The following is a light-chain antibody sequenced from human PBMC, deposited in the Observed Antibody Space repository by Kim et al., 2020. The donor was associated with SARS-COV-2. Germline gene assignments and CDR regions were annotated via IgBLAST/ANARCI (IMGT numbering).Light chain of an antibody. CDR1: TGSIASNY. V-gene: IGLV6-57*02. CDR3: QSSGSSNWM. CDR2: EDN. J-gene: IGLJ3*02. Sequence: NFMLTQPHSVSESPGKTVTISCTGSTGSIASNYVQWYQQRPGSAPTTVIYEDNQRPSGVPDRFSGSIDSSSNSASLTISGLKTEDEADYYCQSSGSSNWMFGGGTQLTVL.